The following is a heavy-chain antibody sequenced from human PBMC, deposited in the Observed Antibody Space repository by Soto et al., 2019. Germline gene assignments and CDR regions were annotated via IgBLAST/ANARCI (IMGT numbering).Heavy chain of an antibody. D-gene: IGHD6-13*01. CDR1: AGFISSSSYY. V-gene: IGHV4-39*01. CDR3: ASLSIAPAANHNWFDP. CDR2: IYYSGST. Sequence: TSATLSLTCTFSAGFISSSSYYWRWIRQPPGKGLEWIGTIYYSGSTYYNPSLKSRVTISVDTSKNQFSLKLSSVTAADTAVYYCASLSIAPAANHNWFDPWGQGNLVTGSS. J-gene: IGHJ5*02.